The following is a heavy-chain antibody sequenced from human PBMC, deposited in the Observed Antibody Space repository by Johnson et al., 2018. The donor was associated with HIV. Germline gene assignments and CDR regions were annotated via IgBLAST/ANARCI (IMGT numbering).Heavy chain of an antibody. D-gene: IGHD6-6*01. Sequence: HVQLVESGGGLVQPGGSLRLSCAASGFTFDDYYMTWVRQAPGKGLEWVAVISYDGSNKYYADSVKGRFTISRDNSKNTLYLQMSSLRVEDTAVYCCARVRIIYSSSSHAFDIWGQGTMVTVSS. CDR3: ARVRIIYSSSSHAFDI. CDR2: ISYDGSNK. V-gene: IGHV3-30-3*01. CDR1: GFTFDDYY. J-gene: IGHJ3*02.